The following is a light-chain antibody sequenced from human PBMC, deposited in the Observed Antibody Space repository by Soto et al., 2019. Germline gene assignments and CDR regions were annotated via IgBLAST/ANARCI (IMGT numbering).Light chain of an antibody. V-gene: IGKV3-20*01. CDR1: HSVSSD. CDR2: GAS. J-gene: IGKJ1*01. CDR3: QQYGSSPPT. Sequence: IVMTQSPATLSVSPGERASLSCRASHSVSSDLAWYQQKPGQGPRLLIYGASSRATGTPDRFSGSGSGTDFTLTINRLEPEDFALYYCQQYGSSPPTFGQGTKVDIK.